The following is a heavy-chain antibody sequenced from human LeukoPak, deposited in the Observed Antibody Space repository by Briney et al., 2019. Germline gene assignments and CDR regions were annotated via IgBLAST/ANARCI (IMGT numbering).Heavy chain of an antibody. Sequence: GGSLRLSCAASGFTFSNYAMSWVRQAPGKGLEWVSAIGGSNANTYYTDSLRGRFTNSRDNSKNPLYLQMSSLRAEDTAIYYCAKTWKYSSSWFDLWGQGTLVTVSS. J-gene: IGHJ5*01. D-gene: IGHD2-2*01. CDR2: IGGSNANT. CDR3: AKTWKYSSSWFDL. CDR1: GFTFSNYA. V-gene: IGHV3-23*01.